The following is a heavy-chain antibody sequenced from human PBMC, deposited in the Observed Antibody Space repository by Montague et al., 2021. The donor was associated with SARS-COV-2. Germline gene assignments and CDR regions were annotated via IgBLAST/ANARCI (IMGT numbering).Heavy chain of an antibody. Sequence: SETLSLTCKVSGDSISSNYWSWIRQSPGKGLEWIGYVHYTGSTKYTPSLKTRVTLSLDTPKNNSSLKLRSVAAADTAIYYCVRAQNTCFIDNRVNYCEVWGLGALVTVSS. CDR1: GDSISSNY. J-gene: IGHJ4*02. CDR3: VRAQNTCFIDNRVNYCEV. CDR2: VHYTGST. D-gene: IGHD1-1*01. V-gene: IGHV4-59*01.